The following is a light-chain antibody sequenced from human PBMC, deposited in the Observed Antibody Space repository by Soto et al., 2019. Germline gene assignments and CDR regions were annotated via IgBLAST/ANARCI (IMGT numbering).Light chain of an antibody. V-gene: IGKV3-20*01. CDR3: QQYGSSHLT. Sequence: EIVLTQSPGTLSLSPGEGAALSCRTSQSISSSYLAWYQQKPGQAPRLLIYAASNRATGIPARFSGSGSGTDFSLIINGLEPEDFAVYFCQQYGSSHLTFGGGTKVDIK. J-gene: IGKJ4*01. CDR2: AAS. CDR1: QSISSSY.